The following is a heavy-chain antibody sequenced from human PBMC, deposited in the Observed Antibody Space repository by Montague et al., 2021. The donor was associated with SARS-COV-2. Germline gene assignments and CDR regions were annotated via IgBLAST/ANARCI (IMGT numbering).Heavy chain of an antibody. Sequence: SETLSLTCTVSGVSVTDYYWSWIRQPPGKGLEWVVDVLYNKGTNFNPSLKSRVAISVDTSKNQFSLRLTSVTAADTASHYCVRHPHYDGLNGPPDFWGQGTLVTVSS. CDR3: VRHPHYDGLNGPPDF. J-gene: IGHJ4*02. D-gene: IGHD3-9*01. CDR1: GVSVTDYY. V-gene: IGHV4-59*08. CDR2: VLYNKGT.